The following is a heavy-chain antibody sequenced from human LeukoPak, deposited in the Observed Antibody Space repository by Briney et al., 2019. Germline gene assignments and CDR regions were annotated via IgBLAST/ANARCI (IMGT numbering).Heavy chain of an antibody. J-gene: IGHJ5*02. Sequence: KESGPTLVKPTQTLTLTCTFSGFSLSTSGVGVGWIRQPPGKALEWLALIYWNDDKRYSPSLKSRLTITKDTSKNQVVLTMTNMDPVDKATYYCAHTVYNWNPYNWFDPWGQGTLVTVSS. D-gene: IGHD1-20*01. CDR3: AHTVYNWNPYNWFDP. CDR1: GFSLSTSGVG. CDR2: IYWNDDK. V-gene: IGHV2-5*01.